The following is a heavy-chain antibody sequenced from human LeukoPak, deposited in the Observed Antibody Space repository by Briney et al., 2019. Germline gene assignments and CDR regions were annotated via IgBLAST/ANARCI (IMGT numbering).Heavy chain of an antibody. Sequence: PGGSLRLSCAASGFTFSSYAMHWVRQAPGKGLEWVAVIWYDGSNKYYADSVKGRFTISRDNSKNTLYLQMNSLRAEDTAVYYCARGDIVVVPAANAFDIWGQGTMVTVSS. V-gene: IGHV3-33*08. D-gene: IGHD2-2*01. J-gene: IGHJ3*02. CDR2: IWYDGSNK. CDR3: ARGDIVVVPAANAFDI. CDR1: GFTFSSYA.